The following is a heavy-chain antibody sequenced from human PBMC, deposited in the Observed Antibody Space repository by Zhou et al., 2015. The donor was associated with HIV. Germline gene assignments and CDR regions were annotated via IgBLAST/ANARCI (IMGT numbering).Heavy chain of an antibody. Sequence: QVQLVQSGAELRKAGSSVKISCATSGATFNTFAINWVRQAPGQGLEWMGSILPLFGAADYARKFQGRVAITADTSTRTGYLEISSLRFDDTAVYYCVTEGGGAWGQGTTVTVSS. V-gene: IGHV1-69*06. CDR3: VTEGGGA. D-gene: IGHD4-17*01. J-gene: IGHJ6*02. CDR2: ILPLFGAA. CDR1: GATFNTFA.